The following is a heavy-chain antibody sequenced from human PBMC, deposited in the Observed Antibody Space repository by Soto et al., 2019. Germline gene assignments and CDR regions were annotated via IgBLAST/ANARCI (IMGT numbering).Heavy chain of an antibody. V-gene: IGHV1-2*02. CDR2: INSNSGGT. CDR1: GYTFTGYY. Sequence: ASVKVSCKASGYTFTGYYMHWVRQAPGQGLEWMGWINSNSGGTNYAQKFQGRVTMTRETSISTAYMELSRLRSDDTAVYYCASEVGPAKYSRSGRGFDPWGQGTLLTVSS. D-gene: IGHD6-13*01. J-gene: IGHJ5*02. CDR3: ASEVGPAKYSRSGRGFDP.